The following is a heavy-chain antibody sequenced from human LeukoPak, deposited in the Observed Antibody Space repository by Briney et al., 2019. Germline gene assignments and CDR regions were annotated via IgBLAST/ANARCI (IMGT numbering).Heavy chain of an antibody. CDR1: GGSFSGYY. D-gene: IGHD5-24*01. CDR3: ARELEEMATISPGYDY. V-gene: IGHV4-34*01. Sequence: PSETLSLTCAVYGGSFSGYYWSWIRQPPGKGLEWIGSIYYSGSTYDNPSLKSRVTISVDTSKNQFSLKLSSVTAADTAVYYCARELEEMATISPGYDYWGQGTLVTVSS. CDR2: IYYSGST. J-gene: IGHJ4*02.